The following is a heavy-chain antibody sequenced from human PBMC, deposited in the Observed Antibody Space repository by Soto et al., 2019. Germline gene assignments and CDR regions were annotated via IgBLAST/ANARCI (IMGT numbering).Heavy chain of an antibody. CDR3: DRGGYDILTGLGCWFDP. CDR1: GGSISSGDYY. D-gene: IGHD3-9*01. J-gene: IGHJ5*02. V-gene: IGHV4-30-4*01. Sequence: SETLSLTCTVSGGSISSGDYYLSWIRHPPGKGLEWIGYIYYSWSTYYNPSLKSRVTISVDTSKNQFSLKLSSVTAADTAVYDCDRGGYDILTGLGCWFDPWGQGTLVTVSS. CDR2: IYYSWST.